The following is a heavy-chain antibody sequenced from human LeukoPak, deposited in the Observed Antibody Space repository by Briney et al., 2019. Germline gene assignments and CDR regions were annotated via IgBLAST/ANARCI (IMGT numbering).Heavy chain of an antibody. J-gene: IGHJ5*02. CDR1: GFTFSSYG. D-gene: IGHD4-17*01. Sequence: GGSLRLSCAASGFTFSSYGMHWVRQAPGKGLEWVAVIWYDGSNKYYADSVKGRFTISRDNSKNTLYLQMNSLRAEDTAVYYCARDGPDYGDYNWFDPWGQGTLVTVSS. CDR2: IWYDGSNK. V-gene: IGHV3-33*01. CDR3: ARDGPDYGDYNWFDP.